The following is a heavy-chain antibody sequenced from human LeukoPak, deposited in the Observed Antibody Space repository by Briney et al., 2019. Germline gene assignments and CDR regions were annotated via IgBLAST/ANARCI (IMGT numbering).Heavy chain of an antibody. CDR1: GFTFNSWW. CDR3: ARDRGYYDSSGYYYVYYYYGMDV. CDR2: ISYDGSNK. J-gene: IGHJ6*02. D-gene: IGHD3-22*01. V-gene: IGHV3-30*03. Sequence: GGSLRLSCATSGFTFNSWWMSWVRQAPGKGLEWVAVISYDGSNKYYADSVKGRFTISRDNSKNTLYLQMNSLRAEDTAVYYCARDRGYYDSSGYYYVYYYYGMDVWGQGTTVTVSS.